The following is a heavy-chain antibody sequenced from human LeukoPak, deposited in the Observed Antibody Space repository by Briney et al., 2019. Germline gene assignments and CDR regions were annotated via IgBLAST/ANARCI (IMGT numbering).Heavy chain of an antibody. Sequence: PSETLSLTCSVSGGSISSSPYYWGWIRQPPGKGLEWIGSIYYTGSSYYNPSLKSRVTISVDTSKNQFSLKLNSVTAADTAVYYCARPPDLAATGFWGQGTLVTVSS. CDR1: GGSISSSPYY. CDR2: IYYTGSS. V-gene: IGHV4-39*01. CDR3: ARPPDLAATGF. D-gene: IGHD6-13*01. J-gene: IGHJ4*02.